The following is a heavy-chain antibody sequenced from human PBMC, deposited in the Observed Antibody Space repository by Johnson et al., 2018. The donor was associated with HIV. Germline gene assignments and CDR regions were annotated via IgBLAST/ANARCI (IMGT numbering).Heavy chain of an antibody. Sequence: EVQLLESGGGLVKPGGSLRLSCAASGFTFSNAWMSWVRQAPGKGLEWVGRIKIKTDGGTTDYAAPVKGRFTISRDDSKNTLYLQMNSLKTEDTAVYYCTTKTTVVTLGFDIWGQGTMVTVSS. J-gene: IGHJ3*02. D-gene: IGHD4-23*01. CDR2: IKIKTDGGTT. CDR1: GFTFSNAW. CDR3: TTKTTVVTLGFDI. V-gene: IGHV3-15*01.